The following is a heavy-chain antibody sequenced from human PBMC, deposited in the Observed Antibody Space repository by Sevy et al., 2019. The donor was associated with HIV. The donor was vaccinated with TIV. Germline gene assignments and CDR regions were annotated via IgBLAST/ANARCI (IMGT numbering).Heavy chain of an antibody. Sequence: ASVKVSCKASGYTFTSYGISWVRQAPGQGLEWMGWISAYNGNTNYAQKLQGRVTMTTDTSTSTAYMELRSLGSDDTAVYYCARAMRVRSSSDFDYWGQGTLVTVSS. D-gene: IGHD6-6*01. V-gene: IGHV1-18*01. J-gene: IGHJ4*02. CDR2: ISAYNGNT. CDR1: GYTFTSYG. CDR3: ARAMRVRSSSDFDY.